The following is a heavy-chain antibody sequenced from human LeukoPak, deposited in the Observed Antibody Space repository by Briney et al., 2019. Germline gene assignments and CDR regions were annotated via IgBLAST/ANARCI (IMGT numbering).Heavy chain of an antibody. V-gene: IGHV1-2*02. CDR2: INPNSGGT. Sequence: ASVKVSCKASGYTFTGYYMHWVRQAPGQGHEWMGWINPNSGGTNYAQKFQGRVTMTRDTSISTAYMELSRLRSDDTAVYYCARERPTFGVAARTYYYMDVWGKGTTVTVSS. CDR1: GYTFTGYY. J-gene: IGHJ6*03. D-gene: IGHD3-3*01. CDR3: ARERPTFGVAARTYYYMDV.